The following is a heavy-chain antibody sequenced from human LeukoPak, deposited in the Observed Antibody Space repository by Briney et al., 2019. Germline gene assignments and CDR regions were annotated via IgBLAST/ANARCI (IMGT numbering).Heavy chain of an antibody. CDR3: ARGRGSGSRWGGAFDI. V-gene: IGHV3-11*05. D-gene: IGHD3-10*01. Sequence: PGGSLRLSCAASEFTFSDYYMSWIRQAPGKGLEWDSYISSSRSYTDYADSVKGRFTISRDNAKNSLYLQMNSLRAEDTAVYYCARGRGSGSRWGGAFDIWGQGTMVTVSS. CDR2: ISSSRSYT. CDR1: EFTFSDYY. J-gene: IGHJ3*02.